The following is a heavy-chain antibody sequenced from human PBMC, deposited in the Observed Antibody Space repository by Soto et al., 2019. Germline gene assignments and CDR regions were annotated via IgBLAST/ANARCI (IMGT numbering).Heavy chain of an antibody. Sequence: SVKVSCKASGGTFSSYAISWVRQAPGQGLEWMGGIIPIFGTVNYAQKFQGRVTITADKSTSTAYMELSSLRSEDTAVYYCARDSSGYYLEYYFDYWGQGTLVTVSS. D-gene: IGHD3-22*01. CDR1: GGTFSSYA. J-gene: IGHJ4*02. CDR2: IIPIFGTV. CDR3: ARDSSGYYLEYYFDY. V-gene: IGHV1-69*06.